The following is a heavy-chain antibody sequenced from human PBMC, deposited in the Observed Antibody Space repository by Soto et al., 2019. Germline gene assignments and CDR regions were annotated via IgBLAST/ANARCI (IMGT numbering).Heavy chain of an antibody. J-gene: IGHJ4*02. CDR1: GGSVSSSHC. CDR3: ARTEAAAGDFDS. Sequence: SETLSLTCVVSGGSVSSSHCWSLCRQPPGKVLEWIGEISHSGSTTSKPSLKSRVTISLDKSKNHFSLKLSSVTAADTAMYYCARTEAAAGDFDSWGQGILVTVSS. CDR2: ISHSGST. V-gene: IGHV4-4*02. D-gene: IGHD6-13*01.